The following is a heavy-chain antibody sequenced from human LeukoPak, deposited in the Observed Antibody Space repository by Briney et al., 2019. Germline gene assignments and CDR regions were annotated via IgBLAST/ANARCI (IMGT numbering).Heavy chain of an antibody. Sequence: GGSLRLSCAASGFTFSSYSIYWVRQAPGKGLEWVSCVSSTSSFIYYADSVKGRFTISRDNSNNSLYVQMNSLRAEDTAVYYCAKSRSGSANWALQIFDIWGQGTLVTVSA. CDR3: AKSRSGSANWALQIFDI. CDR1: GFTFSSYS. CDR2: VSSTSSFI. J-gene: IGHJ5*02. V-gene: IGHV3-21*03. D-gene: IGHD1-1*01.